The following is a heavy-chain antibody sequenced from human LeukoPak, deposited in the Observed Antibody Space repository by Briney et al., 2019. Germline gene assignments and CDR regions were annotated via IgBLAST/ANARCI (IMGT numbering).Heavy chain of an antibody. J-gene: IGHJ4*02. CDR2: IYYSGST. CDR1: GGSISSYY. D-gene: IGHD5-18*01. CDR3: ARDKAKVVDY. Sequence: SETLSLTCTVSGGSISSYYWSWIRQPPGKGLEWIGYIYYSGSTNYNPSLKSRVTISTDKSKNQFSLKMDSVTAADTAVYYCARDKAKVVDYWGQGTLVTVSS. V-gene: IGHV4-59*12.